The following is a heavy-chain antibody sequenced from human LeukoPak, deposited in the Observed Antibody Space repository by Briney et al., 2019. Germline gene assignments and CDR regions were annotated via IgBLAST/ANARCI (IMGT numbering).Heavy chain of an antibody. V-gene: IGHV1-18*01. CDR3: ARDSRTSGSYPHAAFDI. J-gene: IGHJ3*02. CDR2: ISAYNGNT. CDR1: GYTFTSYG. Sequence: GASAKVSCKASGYTFTSYGISWVRQAPGQGLEWMGWISAYNGNTNYAQKLQGRVTMTTDTSTSTAYMELRSLRSDDTAVYYCARDSRTSGSYPHAAFDIWGQGTMVTVSS. D-gene: IGHD1-26*01.